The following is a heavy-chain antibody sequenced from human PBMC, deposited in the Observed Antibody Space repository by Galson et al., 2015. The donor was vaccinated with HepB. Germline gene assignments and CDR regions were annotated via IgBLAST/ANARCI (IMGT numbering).Heavy chain of an antibody. CDR2: IFINGVT. CDR3: ARDRMIDAFDI. V-gene: IGHV4-61*02. J-gene: IGHJ3*02. CDR1: GGSICSGNNY. D-gene: IGHD3-22*01. Sequence: TLSLTCTVSGGSICSGNNYWNWIRQPAGKGLEWIGRIFINGVTTYNPSLESRVTMSVDPSKNQFSLKLTSVTAADTAVYYCARDRMIDAFDIWGQGTMVTVS.